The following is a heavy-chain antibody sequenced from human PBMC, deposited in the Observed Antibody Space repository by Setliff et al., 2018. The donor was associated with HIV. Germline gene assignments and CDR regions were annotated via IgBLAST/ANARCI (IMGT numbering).Heavy chain of an antibody. CDR2: IYYSGST. D-gene: IGHD1-26*01. Sequence: ASETLSLTCTVSGGSISSYYWTWIRQPPGKGLEWIGYIYYSGSTNYNPSLKSRVTISVDTSKDQFSLKLSSVTAADTAVYYCARSKISGSNHETYGFDVWGQGTTVTVSS. V-gene: IGHV4-59*01. CDR3: ARSKISGSNHETYGFDV. J-gene: IGHJ6*02. CDR1: GGSISSYY.